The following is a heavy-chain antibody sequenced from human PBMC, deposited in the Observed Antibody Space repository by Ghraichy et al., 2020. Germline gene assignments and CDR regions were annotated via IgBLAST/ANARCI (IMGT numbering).Heavy chain of an antibody. CDR2: FDPEDGET. D-gene: IGHD3-10*01. V-gene: IGHV1-24*01. CDR1: GYTLTELS. J-gene: IGHJ3*02. Sequence: ASVKVSCKVSGYTLTELSMHWVRQAPGKGLEWMGGFDPEDGETIYAQKFQGRVTMTEDTSTDTAYMELSSLRSEDTAVYYCATGRGFTGLNDAFDIWGQGTMVTVSS. CDR3: ATGRGFTGLNDAFDI.